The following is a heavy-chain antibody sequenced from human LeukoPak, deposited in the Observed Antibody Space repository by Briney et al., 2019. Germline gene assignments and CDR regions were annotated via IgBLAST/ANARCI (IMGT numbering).Heavy chain of an antibody. Sequence: ASVKVSCKVSGYTLTELSMHWVRQAPGQGLEWMGWINPNSGGTNYAQKFQGRVTMTRDTSISTAYMELSRLRSDDTAVYYCARDLGYCSSTSCYPWFDPWGQGTLVTVSS. CDR3: ARDLGYCSSTSCYPWFDP. V-gene: IGHV1-2*02. D-gene: IGHD2-2*01. CDR2: INPNSGGT. CDR1: GYTLTELS. J-gene: IGHJ5*02.